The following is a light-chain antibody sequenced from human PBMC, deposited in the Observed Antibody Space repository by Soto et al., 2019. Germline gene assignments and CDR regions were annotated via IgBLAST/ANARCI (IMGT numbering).Light chain of an antibody. CDR3: QQYDNLPLT. Sequence: DIQMTQSPSSLSASVGDRVTITCQASQDISNYLNWYRQRPGKAPELLIYDASNLETGVPSRFSGSGSGTDFTFTVTSLHPVDIATYYCQQYDNLPLTFGGGTKVEIK. CDR2: DAS. CDR1: QDISNY. V-gene: IGKV1-33*01. J-gene: IGKJ4*01.